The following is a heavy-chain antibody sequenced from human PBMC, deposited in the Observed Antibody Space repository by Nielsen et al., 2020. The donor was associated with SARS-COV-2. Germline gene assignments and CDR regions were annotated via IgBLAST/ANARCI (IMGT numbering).Heavy chain of an antibody. CDR2: IYPGDSET. Sequence: GGSLRFSCEASGYSFSSYWIAWVRQRPGKGLEWMGIIYPGDSETKYSPSFQGQVTMSVDKSLRTAYLQWRTLKASDTAMYYCARRHMIPFGAGTYHFDFWGQGTLVTVSS. CDR3: ARRHMIPFGAGTYHFDF. V-gene: IGHV5-51*01. J-gene: IGHJ4*02. CDR1: GYSFSSYW. D-gene: IGHD3-16*01.